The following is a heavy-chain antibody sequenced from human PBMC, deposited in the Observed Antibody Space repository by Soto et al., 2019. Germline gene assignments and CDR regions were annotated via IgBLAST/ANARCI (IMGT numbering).Heavy chain of an antibody. CDR1: GGTFSSYA. J-gene: IGHJ6*02. V-gene: IGHV1-69*13. CDR2: IIPIFGTA. Sequence: SVKFSCKASGGTFSSYAISWVRQAPGQGLEWMGGIIPIFGTANYAQKFQGRVTITADESTSTAYMELSSLRSEDTAVYYCARDGGRYYRAYYYYGMDVWGQGTTVTVSS. D-gene: IGHD1-26*01. CDR3: ARDGGRYYRAYYYYGMDV.